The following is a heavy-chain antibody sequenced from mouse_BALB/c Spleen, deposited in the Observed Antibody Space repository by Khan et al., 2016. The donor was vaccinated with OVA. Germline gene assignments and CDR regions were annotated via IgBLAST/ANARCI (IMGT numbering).Heavy chain of an antibody. CDR2: ISSLAYTI. Sequence: EVELVESGGGLVQPGGSRKLYCAASGFTFIDYGMAWVRQTPGKGPEWIAFISSLAYTIYYADHVTGRFTITRENDKNTLYLEMSSLRSDDTAMXCCARGGFAYWGQGTLVTVTA. CDR3: ARGGFAY. CDR1: GFTFIDYG. V-gene: IGHV5-15*02. J-gene: IGHJ3*01.